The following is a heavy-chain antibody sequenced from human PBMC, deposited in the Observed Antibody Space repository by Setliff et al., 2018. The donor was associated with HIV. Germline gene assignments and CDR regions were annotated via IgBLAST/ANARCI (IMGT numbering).Heavy chain of an antibody. CDR2: INNKGDST. D-gene: IGHD3-22*01. Sequence: AASGFTVGSYAMHWVRQAPWKGLESVSVINNKGDSTYYADSVKGXXSISRDNSKNTRYLQLGSLRADDMAVYYCARGGRDYSESSGYAVPGDYYGMDVWGQGTTVTVS. CDR1: GFTVGSYA. CDR3: ARGGRDYSESSGYAVPGDYYGMDV. V-gene: IGHV3-64*02. J-gene: IGHJ6*02.